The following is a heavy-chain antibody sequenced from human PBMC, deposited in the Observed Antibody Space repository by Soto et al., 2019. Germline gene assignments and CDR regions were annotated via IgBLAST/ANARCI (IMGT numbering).Heavy chain of an antibody. CDR1: GFTFSSYG. J-gene: IGHJ3*02. Sequence: QPGGSLRLSCAASGFTFSSYGMHWVRQAPGKGLEWVAVIWYDGSNKYYADSVKGRFTISRDNSKNTLYLQMNSLRAEDTAVYYCARDWRTGAFDIWGQGTMVTVSS. CDR3: ARDWRTGAFDI. CDR2: IWYDGSNK. V-gene: IGHV3-33*01.